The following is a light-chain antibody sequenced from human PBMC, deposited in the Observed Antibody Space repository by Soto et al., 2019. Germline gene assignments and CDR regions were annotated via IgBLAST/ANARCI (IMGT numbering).Light chain of an antibody. V-gene: IGLV2-14*01. Sequence: HSVLTQPASVSGSPGQSITISCTGTSSDVGGYSYVSWYQQHPGKAPKLMIYEVSSRPSGVSSRFSGSKSGNTASLTISGLQAEDEADYYCSSFERSGTRVIGGGTK. CDR3: SSFERSGTRV. CDR2: EVS. J-gene: IGLJ2*01. CDR1: SSDVGGYSY.